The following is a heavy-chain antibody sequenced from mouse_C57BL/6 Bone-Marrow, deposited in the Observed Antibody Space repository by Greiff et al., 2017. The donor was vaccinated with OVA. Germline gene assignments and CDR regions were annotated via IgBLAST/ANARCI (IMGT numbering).Heavy chain of an antibody. D-gene: IGHD1-1*01. Sequence: EVQLQQSGPELVKPGASVKIPCKASGYTFTDYNMDWVKQSHGKSLEWIGDINPNNGGTIYNQKFKGKATLTVDKSSSTDYMELRSLTSEDTAVYYCARDYYGSSYGFAYWGQGTLVTVSA. J-gene: IGHJ3*01. CDR3: ARDYYGSSYGFAY. CDR2: INPNNGGT. V-gene: IGHV1-18*01. CDR1: GYTFTDYN.